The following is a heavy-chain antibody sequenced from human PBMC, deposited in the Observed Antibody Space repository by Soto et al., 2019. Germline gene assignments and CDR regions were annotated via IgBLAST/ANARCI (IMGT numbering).Heavy chain of an antibody. D-gene: IGHD3-10*01. CDR1: GYTFTSYG. J-gene: IGHJ5*02. V-gene: IGHV1-18*01. CDR3: ARNGLLWFGDNWFDP. Sequence: GASVKVSCKASGYTFTSYGISWVRRAPGQGLEWMGWISAYNGNTNYAQKLQGRVTMTTDTSTSTAYMELRSLRSDDTAVYYCARNGLLWFGDNWFDPWGQGTLVTVSS. CDR2: ISAYNGNT.